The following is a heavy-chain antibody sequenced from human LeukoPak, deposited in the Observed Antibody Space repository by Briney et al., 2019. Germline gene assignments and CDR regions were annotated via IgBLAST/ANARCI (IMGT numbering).Heavy chain of an antibody. Sequence: PGGSLRLSCETSGFTFSDYWMHWVRQAPGKGLEWVSRINTDGTFTMYPDSVQGRFTISRDTAKNTLLLQMNRLRAEDTAVYYCAREAKVGGALQYWGQGTLVTVSS. J-gene: IGHJ4*02. V-gene: IGHV3-74*03. CDR2: INTDGTFT. CDR1: GFTFSDYW. CDR3: AREAKVGGALQY. D-gene: IGHD1-26*01.